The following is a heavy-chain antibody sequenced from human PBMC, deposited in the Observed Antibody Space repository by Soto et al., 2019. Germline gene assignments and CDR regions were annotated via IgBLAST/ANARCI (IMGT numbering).Heavy chain of an antibody. Sequence: SEPMSLTFTTSGSSISSSAYYWGWMRQPPGKRLEWSGDLFDSGSRYYKPSLKSRVNICLVTSENQFSRELSYVSPGAPAVYYSTKVYYIDPWGQGTLVTVS. CDR2: LFDSGSR. CDR1: GSSISSSAYY. CDR3: TKVYYIDP. J-gene: IGHJ5*02. D-gene: IGHD3-10*01. V-gene: IGHV4-39*01.